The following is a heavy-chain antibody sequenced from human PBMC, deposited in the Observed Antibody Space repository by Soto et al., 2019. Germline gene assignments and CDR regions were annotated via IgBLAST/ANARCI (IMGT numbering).Heavy chain of an antibody. Sequence: GGSLRLSCATSGFTFSGYSVNWVRQAPGKGLEWVSYISSGSKTIYYAESVKGRFTVSRDNARNSQYLQMNSLRDEDTAVYYCAREDILGVRSFDYWGQGTLVTVSS. CDR2: ISSGSKTI. V-gene: IGHV3-48*02. CDR3: AREDILGVRSFDY. D-gene: IGHD3-9*01. CDR1: GFTFSGYS. J-gene: IGHJ4*02.